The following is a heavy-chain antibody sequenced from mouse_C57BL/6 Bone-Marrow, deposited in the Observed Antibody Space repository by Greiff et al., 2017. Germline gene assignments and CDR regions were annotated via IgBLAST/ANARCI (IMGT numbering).Heavy chain of an antibody. V-gene: IGHV1-75*01. J-gene: IGHJ2*01. CDR1: GYTFTDYY. D-gene: IGHD1-1*02. CDR2: IFPGSGST. Sequence: VQLVESGPELVKPGASVKISCKASGYTFTDYYINWVKQRPGQGLEWIGWIFPGSGSTYYNEKFKGKATLTVDKSSSTAYMLLSSLTSEDSAVYFCAREDYYGGYYFDDWGQGTTLTVSS. CDR3: AREDYYGGYYFDD.